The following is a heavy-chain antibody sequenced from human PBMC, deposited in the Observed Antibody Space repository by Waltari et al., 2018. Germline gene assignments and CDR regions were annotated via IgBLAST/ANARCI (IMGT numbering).Heavy chain of an antibody. CDR2: IYYSGST. Sequence: QVQLQESGPGLVKPSETLSLTCTVSGGSISSYYWSWIRQPPGKGLEWIGYIYYSGSTNYNPSLKSRVTISVDTSKNQFSLKLSSVTAADTAVYYCASTDIVATIEAGNWYFDLWGRDTLVTVSS. CDR1: GGSISSYY. CDR3: ASTDIVATIEAGNWYFDL. V-gene: IGHV4-59*01. J-gene: IGHJ2*01. D-gene: IGHD5-12*01.